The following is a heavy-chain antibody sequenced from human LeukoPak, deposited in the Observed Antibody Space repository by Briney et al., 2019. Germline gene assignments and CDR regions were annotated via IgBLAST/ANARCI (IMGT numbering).Heavy chain of an antibody. Sequence: ASVKVSCKASGYTFTGYYMHWVRQAPGQGLEWMGWINPNSGGTNYAQKFQGRVTMTRDTSISTAYMELSRLRSDDTAVYYCARNPHYYGSGSYYGFDYWGQGTLVTVSS. D-gene: IGHD3-10*01. CDR2: INPNSGGT. CDR1: GYTFTGYY. J-gene: IGHJ4*02. CDR3: ARNPHYYGSGSYYGFDY. V-gene: IGHV1-2*02.